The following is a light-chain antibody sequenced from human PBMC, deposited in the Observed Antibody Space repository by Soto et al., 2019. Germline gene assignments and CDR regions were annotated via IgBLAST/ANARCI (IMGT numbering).Light chain of an antibody. J-gene: IGLJ7*01. CDR1: SSDVGGYNY. CDR2: DVS. Sequence: QSALTQPRSVSGSPGQSVTISCTGTSSDVGGYNYVSWYQQHPGKAPELMIYDVSKRPSVVPDRFSGYKSGNTASLPISGLQAEDESDYYCCSHGGSYRVFGGGTQLTVL. CDR3: CSHGGSYRV. V-gene: IGLV2-11*01.